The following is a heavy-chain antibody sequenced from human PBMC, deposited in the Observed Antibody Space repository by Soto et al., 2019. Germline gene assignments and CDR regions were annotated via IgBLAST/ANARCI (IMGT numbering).Heavy chain of an antibody. D-gene: IGHD6-13*01. Sequence: QVQLVQSGAELKKPGASVKVSCKASGYTFTSYGISWVRQAPGQGLEWMGWISAYNGNTNYAQKLQGRVTMTTDTSTSTAYMELRSLRSDDTAVYYCARDRIAAAPYYYYYYGMDVWGQGTTVTVSS. V-gene: IGHV1-18*01. J-gene: IGHJ6*02. CDR2: ISAYNGNT. CDR1: GYTFTSYG. CDR3: ARDRIAAAPYYYYYYGMDV.